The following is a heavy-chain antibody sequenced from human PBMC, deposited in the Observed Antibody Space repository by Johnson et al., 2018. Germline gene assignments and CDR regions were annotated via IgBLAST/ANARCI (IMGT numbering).Heavy chain of an antibody. CDR1: GFSFDDYA. V-gene: IGHV3-9*01. CDR2: ITWNRGSK. Sequence: VQLVQSGGGLVQXGRSLRLSCAASGFSFDDYAMHWVRQAPGKGLEWVSGITWNRGSKDYADSGKGRLTISRDNAKNTLYLQMNSLRGEDTALYYCAKDDNMGYMDVWGKGTTVTVSS. J-gene: IGHJ6*03. D-gene: IGHD1-14*01. CDR3: AKDDNMGYMDV.